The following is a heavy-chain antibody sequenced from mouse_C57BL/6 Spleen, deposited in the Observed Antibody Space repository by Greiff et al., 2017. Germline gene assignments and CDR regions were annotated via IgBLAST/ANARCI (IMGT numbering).Heavy chain of an antibody. CDR1: GFTFSDYY. CDR2: LSHGGGST. CDR3: ARHNLEDCDY. V-gene: IGHV5-12*01. Sequence: EVMLVESGGGLVQPGGSLKLSCEASGFTFSDYYMYWVRQTPEKRLEWVAYLSHGGGSTYYPDSVKGRVTVSRDNAKNTLYLQMSRLKSEDTAMYYWARHNLEDCDYWGQSTTLTVYS. J-gene: IGHJ2*01. D-gene: IGHD4-1*01.